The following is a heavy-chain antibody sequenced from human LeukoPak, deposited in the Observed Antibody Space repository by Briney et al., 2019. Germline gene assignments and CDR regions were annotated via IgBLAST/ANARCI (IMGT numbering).Heavy chain of an antibody. Sequence: GASVKVSCKASGCTFTGYYMHWVRQAPGQGLEWMGRINPNSGGTNYAQKFQGRVTMTRDTSISTAYMELSRLRSDDTAVYYCARDPSGYYDSSGYLHDGTFDYWGQGALVTVSS. CDR1: GCTFTGYY. J-gene: IGHJ4*02. V-gene: IGHV1-2*06. CDR3: ARDPSGYYDSSGYLHDGTFDY. CDR2: INPNSGGT. D-gene: IGHD3-22*01.